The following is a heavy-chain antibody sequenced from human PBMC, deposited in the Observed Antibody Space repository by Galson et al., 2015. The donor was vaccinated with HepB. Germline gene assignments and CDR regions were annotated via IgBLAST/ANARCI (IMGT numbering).Heavy chain of an antibody. D-gene: IGHD1-26*01. J-gene: IGHJ6*02. CDR2: ISWNSGSI. V-gene: IGHV3-9*01. Sequence: SLRLSCAASGYTFDDYAMHWVRQAPGKGLEWVSGISWNSGSIGYADSVKGRFTISRDNAKNSLYLQMNSLRAEDTALYYCAKSGSYYYYYGMDVWGQGTTVTVSS. CDR3: AKSGSYYYYYGMDV. CDR1: GYTFDDYA.